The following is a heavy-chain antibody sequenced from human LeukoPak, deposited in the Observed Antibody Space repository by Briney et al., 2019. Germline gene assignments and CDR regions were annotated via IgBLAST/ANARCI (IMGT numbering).Heavy chain of an antibody. V-gene: IGHV3-21*06. CDR1: GFTFTSYN. CDR2: ITSSSSYI. Sequence: GSLRLSCAASGFTFTSYNMNWVRQAPGKGPEWVSSITSSSSYIYYADSVKGRFTISRDNAKNSLYLQMDSLRVEDTAEYYCARDPYSGNYGAYYYYYMDVWGKGTTVTVSS. D-gene: IGHD1-26*01. J-gene: IGHJ6*03. CDR3: ARDPYSGNYGAYYYYYMDV.